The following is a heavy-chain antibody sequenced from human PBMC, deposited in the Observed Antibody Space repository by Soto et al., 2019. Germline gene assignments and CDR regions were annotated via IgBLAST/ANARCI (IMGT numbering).Heavy chain of an antibody. J-gene: IGHJ4*02. CDR3: ARVTYYYDSSGYSRPLFDY. Sequence: SETLSLTCTVAGGAISSYYRSWIRQPAGEGLEWIGYIYYSGSTNYNPSLKSRVTISVDTSKNQFSLKLSSVTAADTAVYYCARVTYYYDSSGYSRPLFDYWGQGTLVTVS. CDR1: GGAISSYY. D-gene: IGHD3-22*01. CDR2: IYYSGST. V-gene: IGHV4-59*01.